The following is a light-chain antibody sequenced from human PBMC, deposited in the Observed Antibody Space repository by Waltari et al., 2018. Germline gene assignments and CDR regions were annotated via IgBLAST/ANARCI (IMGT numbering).Light chain of an antibody. Sequence: EIVLTQSPATLSLSPGERAISSCRASQSVSSYLAWYQQKPGQAPRLLIYDASNRATGIPARFSGSGSGTDFTLTISSLEPEDFAVYYCQQRSNLLTFGGGTKVEIK. CDR2: DAS. V-gene: IGKV3-11*01. J-gene: IGKJ4*01. CDR3: QQRSNLLT. CDR1: QSVSSY.